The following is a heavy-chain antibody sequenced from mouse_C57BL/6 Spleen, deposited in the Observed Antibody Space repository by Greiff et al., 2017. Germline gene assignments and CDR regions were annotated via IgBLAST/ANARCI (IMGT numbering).Heavy chain of an antibody. V-gene: IGHV5-12*01. CDR2: ISNGGGST. CDR3: ARQGTTVVATEYFDV. CDR1: GFTFSVYY. D-gene: IGHD1-1*01. J-gene: IGHJ1*03. Sequence: DVKLQESGGGLVQPGGSLKLSCAASGFTFSVYYMYWVRQTPEKRLEWVAYISNGGGSTYYPDTVKGRFTISRDNAKNTLYLQMSRLKSEDTAMYYCARQGTTVVATEYFDVWGTGTTVTVSS.